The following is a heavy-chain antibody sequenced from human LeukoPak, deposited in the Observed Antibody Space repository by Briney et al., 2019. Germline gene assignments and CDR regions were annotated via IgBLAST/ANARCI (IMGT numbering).Heavy chain of an antibody. D-gene: IGHD6-19*01. CDR1: GGSISSGGYY. CDR2: IYYSGST. V-gene: IGHV4-39*01. J-gene: IGHJ4*02. CDR3: ARHGSASGWYRSHFDY. Sequence: SQTLSLTCTVSGGSISSGGYYWSWIRQPPGKGLEWIGSIYYSGSTYYSPSLKSRVTMSVDTSKNQFSLKLSSVTAADTAVYYCARHGSASGWYRSHFDYWGQGTLVTVSS.